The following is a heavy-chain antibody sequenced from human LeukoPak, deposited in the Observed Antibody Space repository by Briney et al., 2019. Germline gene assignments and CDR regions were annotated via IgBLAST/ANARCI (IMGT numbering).Heavy chain of an antibody. V-gene: IGHV4-38-2*02. CDR2: IYFSGST. CDR1: GYSISSGYY. J-gene: IGHJ6*03. Sequence: SETLSLTCTVSGYSISSGYYWGWIRPPPGKELEWIGSIYFSGSTYYNPSLKSQVTISVDTSKNQFSMQLSSVTAADTAVYYCARVSSGPYYYYYIDFWGKGTTVTVSS. D-gene: IGHD3-22*01. CDR3: ARVSSGPYYYYYIDF.